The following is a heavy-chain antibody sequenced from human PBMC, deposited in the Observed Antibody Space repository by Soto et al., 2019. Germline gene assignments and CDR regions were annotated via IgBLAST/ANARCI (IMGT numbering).Heavy chain of an antibody. J-gene: IGHJ6*04. CDR2: MNPNSGNT. D-gene: IGHD6-13*01. Sequence: GVSVKVSCKASGYTFTSYDINWVRQATGQGLEWMGWMNPNSGNTGYAQKFQGRVTMTRNTSISTDYMELSRLRSDDTAVYYCARDRVWCIIAAAGNGAQYYYCGLDGWGKGTRVTVCS. V-gene: IGHV1-8*01. CDR1: GYTFTSYD. CDR3: ARDRVWCIIAAAGNGAQYYYCGLDG.